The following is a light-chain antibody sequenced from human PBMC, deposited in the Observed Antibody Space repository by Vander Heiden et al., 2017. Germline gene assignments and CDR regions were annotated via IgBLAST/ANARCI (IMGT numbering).Light chain of an antibody. Sequence: SYVLTQPPSVSLAPGQTATLTRGGDYIGSESVHWYQQKPGQAPVLVVYEDTDRPSGIPERFSGSNSGKTATLTISRVEAGDEADYCCQVWNSATDHGLFGGGTKMTVL. J-gene: IGLJ2*01. V-gene: IGLV3-21*02. CDR1: YIGSES. CDR2: EDT. CDR3: QVWNSATDHGL.